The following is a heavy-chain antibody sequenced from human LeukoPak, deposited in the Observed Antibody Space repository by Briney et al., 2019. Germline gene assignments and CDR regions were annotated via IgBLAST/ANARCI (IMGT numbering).Heavy chain of an antibody. J-gene: IGHJ4*02. CDR3: ASGIRAFDN. V-gene: IGHV3-74*01. D-gene: IGHD1-26*01. CDR2: INSDGSST. Sequence: GGSLRLSGAASGFTLSSYWLHWFRQAPGKGLVWVSRINSDGSSTSYADSVKGRFTISRDNAKNTLYLQMNSLRGEDTAVYYCASGIRAFDNWGQGTLVTVSA. CDR1: GFTLSSYW.